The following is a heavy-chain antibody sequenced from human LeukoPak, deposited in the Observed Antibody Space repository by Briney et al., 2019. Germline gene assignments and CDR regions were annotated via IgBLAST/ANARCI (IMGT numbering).Heavy chain of an antibody. CDR3: ARAELTAAGWFDP. J-gene: IGHJ5*02. V-gene: IGHV4-31*02. Sequence: LRLSCAASGFTVSSNYMSWVRQHPGKGLEWIGYIYYSGSTYYNPSLKSRVTISVDTSKNQFSLKLSSVTAADTAVYYCARAELTAAGWFDPWGQGTLVTVSS. CDR2: IYYSGST. CDR1: GFTVSSNY. D-gene: IGHD6-13*01.